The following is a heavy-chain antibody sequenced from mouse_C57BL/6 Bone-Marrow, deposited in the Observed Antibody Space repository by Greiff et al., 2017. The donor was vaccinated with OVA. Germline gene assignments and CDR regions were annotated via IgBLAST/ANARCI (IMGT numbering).Heavy chain of an antibody. CDR3: ARGPPIYDGYYVDY. D-gene: IGHD2-3*01. CDR1: GYTFTSYG. J-gene: IGHJ2*01. CDR2: IYPRSGNT. V-gene: IGHV1-81*01. Sequence: QVQLQQSGAELARPGASVKLSCKASGYTFTSYGISWVKQRTGQGLEWIGEIYPRSGNTYYNEKFKGKATLTADKSSSTAYMELRSLTSEDSAVYFWARGPPIYDGYYVDYWGQGTTLTVSS.